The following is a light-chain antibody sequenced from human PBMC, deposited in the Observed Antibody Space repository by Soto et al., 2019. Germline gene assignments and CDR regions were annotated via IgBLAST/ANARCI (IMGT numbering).Light chain of an antibody. V-gene: IGLV2-14*01. CDR1: SSDVGGYNY. J-gene: IGLJ1*01. CDR2: EVS. CDR3: SSYSTSRTLV. Sequence: SALTQPASVSGSPGQSLTISCTGSSSDVGGYNYVSWYQQHPGKAPKLMIYEVSNWPSGVSNRISGYKVGTTASLTSSGLQPDADAHYYCSSYSTSRTLVFGTGTKVTVL.